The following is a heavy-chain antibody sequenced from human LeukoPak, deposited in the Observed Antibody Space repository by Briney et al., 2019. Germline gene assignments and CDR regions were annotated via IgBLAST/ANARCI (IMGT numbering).Heavy chain of an antibody. J-gene: IGHJ4*02. D-gene: IGHD1-14*01. CDR3: AKDNPFED. CDR2: ISSSGDST. Sequence: RGSLRLSCAASGFTFSSYAMSWVRQAPGKGLEWVSVISSSGDSTYYADSVKGRFTISRDNAKNTLYLQMNSLRAEDTAVYYCAKDNPFEDWGQGTLVTVSS. V-gene: IGHV3-23*01. CDR1: GFTFSSYA.